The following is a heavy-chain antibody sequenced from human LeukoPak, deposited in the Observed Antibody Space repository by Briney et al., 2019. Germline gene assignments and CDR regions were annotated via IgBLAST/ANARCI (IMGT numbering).Heavy chain of an antibody. CDR2: INPSGGST. Sequence: GASVKVSCKASGYTFTSYYMHGVRQAPGQGLEWIGIINPSGGSTSYAQKFQGRVTMTRDTSTSTVYMELSSLRSEDTAVYYCARGDTPGYGMDVWGQGTTVTVSS. CDR1: GYTFTSYY. D-gene: IGHD7-27*01. V-gene: IGHV1-46*01. CDR3: ARGDTPGYGMDV. J-gene: IGHJ6*02.